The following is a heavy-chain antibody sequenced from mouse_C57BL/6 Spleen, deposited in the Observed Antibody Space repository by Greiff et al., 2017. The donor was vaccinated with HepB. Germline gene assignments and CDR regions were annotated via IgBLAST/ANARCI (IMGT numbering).Heavy chain of an antibody. J-gene: IGHJ4*01. V-gene: IGHV1-82*01. CDR2: IYPGDGDT. D-gene: IGHD1-1*01. CDR3: ARHYSPYYYAMDY. CDR1: GYAFSSSW. Sequence: VQLQQSGPELVKPGASVKISCKASGYAFSSSWMNWVKQRPGKGLEWIGRIYPGDGDTNYNGKFKGKATLTADKSSSTAYMQLSSLPSEDSAVYFCARHYSPYYYAMDYWGQGTSVTVSS.